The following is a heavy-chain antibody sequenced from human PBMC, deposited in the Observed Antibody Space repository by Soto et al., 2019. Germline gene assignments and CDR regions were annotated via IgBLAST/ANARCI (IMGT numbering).Heavy chain of an antibody. Sequence: WETLSLTCAVYGWSFSGYYLSWIRQPPEKGLEWIGEINHSGSTNYNPSLKSRVTISVDTSKNQFSLKLSSVTAADTAVYYCARGRGPRITMVRGVMKCDYYYGMDVWGQGTTVTVS. CDR2: INHSGST. D-gene: IGHD3-10*01. CDR1: GWSFSGYY. CDR3: ARGRGPRITMVRGVMKCDYYYGMDV. J-gene: IGHJ6*02. V-gene: IGHV4-34*01.